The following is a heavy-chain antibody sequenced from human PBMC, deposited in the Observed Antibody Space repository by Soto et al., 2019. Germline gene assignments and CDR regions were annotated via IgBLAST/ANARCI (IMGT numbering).Heavy chain of an antibody. CDR2: ISSNSAYI. J-gene: IGHJ5*02. CDR3: TRDASRDSSARGWFDP. V-gene: IGHV3-21*01. CDR1: GFTFRSFT. D-gene: IGHD6-13*01. Sequence: GGSLRLSCAASGFTFRSFTMNWVRQAAGKGLEWVSTISSNSAYIYYTDALRGRFTISRDNAKNSLHLQMNSLRAEDTAVYYCTRDASRDSSARGWFDPWGPGTLVTVSS.